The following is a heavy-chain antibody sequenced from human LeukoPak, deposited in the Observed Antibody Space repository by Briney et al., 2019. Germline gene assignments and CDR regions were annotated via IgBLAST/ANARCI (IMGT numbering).Heavy chain of an antibody. Sequence: SETLSLTCAVYGGSFSGYYWSWIRQPPGKGLEWIGEINHSGSTNYNPSLKSRVTISVDTSKNQFSLKLSSVTAADTAVYYCARVVNYYYYGMDAWGQGTTVTVSS. D-gene: IGHD2-2*01. CDR1: GGSFSGYY. CDR3: ARVVNYYYYGMDA. CDR2: INHSGST. J-gene: IGHJ6*02. V-gene: IGHV4-34*01.